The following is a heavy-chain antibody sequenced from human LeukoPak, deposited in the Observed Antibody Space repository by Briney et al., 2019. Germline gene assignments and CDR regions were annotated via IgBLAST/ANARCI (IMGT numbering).Heavy chain of an antibody. J-gene: IGHJ3*02. CDR1: GYTFTSYY. CDR3: ARYCSSTSCYTDAFDI. D-gene: IGHD2-2*02. V-gene: IGHV1-46*01. Sequence: ASVKVSCKASGYTFTSYYMHWVRQAPGQGLEWMGIINPSGGSTSYAQKFQGRVTMTRDMSTSTVYMELSSLRSEDTAVYYCARYCSSTSCYTDAFDIWGQGTMVTVSS. CDR2: INPSGGST.